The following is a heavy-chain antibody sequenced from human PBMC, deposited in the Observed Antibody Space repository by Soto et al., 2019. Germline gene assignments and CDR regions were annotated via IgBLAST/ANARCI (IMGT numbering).Heavy chain of an antibody. Sequence: ASVKVSCKVSGYTLTELSMHWVRQAPGKGLEWMGGFDPEDGETIYAQKFQGRVTMTEDTSTDTAYMELSSLRSEDTAVYYCATVSWRGSVAGTSAFDIWGQGTMVTVSS. D-gene: IGHD6-19*01. CDR2: FDPEDGET. J-gene: IGHJ3*02. CDR3: ATVSWRGSVAGTSAFDI. V-gene: IGHV1-24*01. CDR1: GYTLTELS.